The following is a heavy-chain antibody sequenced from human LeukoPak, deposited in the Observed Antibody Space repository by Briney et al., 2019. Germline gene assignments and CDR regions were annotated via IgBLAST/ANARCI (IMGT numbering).Heavy chain of an antibody. Sequence: SVKVSCKASVGTFSSYAISWVRQAPGQGLEWMGGIIPIFGTANYAQKFQGRVTITADESTSTAYMELSSLRSEDTAVYYCARAPGDYGYYYYYGMDVWGQGTTVTVSS. V-gene: IGHV1-69*13. D-gene: IGHD4-17*01. CDR2: IIPIFGTA. J-gene: IGHJ6*02. CDR3: ARAPGDYGYYYYYGMDV. CDR1: VGTFSSYA.